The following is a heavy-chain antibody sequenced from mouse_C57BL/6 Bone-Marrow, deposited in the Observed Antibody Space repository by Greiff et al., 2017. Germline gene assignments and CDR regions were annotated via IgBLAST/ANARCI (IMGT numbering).Heavy chain of an antibody. CDR1: GYAFSSSW. Sequence: SGPELVKPGASVKISCKASGYAFSSSWMNWVKQRPGKGLEWIGRIYPGDGATNYNGKFKGKATLTADNSSSTAYMQLSSLTSEDSAVYFCARETAQATRAMDYWGQGTSVTVSS. CDR2: IYPGDGAT. J-gene: IGHJ4*01. V-gene: IGHV1-82*01. CDR3: ARETAQATRAMDY. D-gene: IGHD3-2*02.